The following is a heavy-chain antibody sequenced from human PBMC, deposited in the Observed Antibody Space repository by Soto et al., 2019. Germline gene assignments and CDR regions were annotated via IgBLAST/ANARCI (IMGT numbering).Heavy chain of an antibody. CDR3: ARDMVGSGCAPDAFDI. D-gene: IGHD2-15*01. CDR1: GGTFSSYT. V-gene: IGHV1-69*04. J-gene: IGHJ3*02. CDR2: IIPILGIA. Sequence: ASVKVSCKASGGTFSSYTISWLRQAPGQGLEWMGRIIPILGIANYAQKFQGRVTITADKSTSTAYMELSRLRSEDTAVYYCARDMVGSGCAPDAFDIWGQGTMVTVS.